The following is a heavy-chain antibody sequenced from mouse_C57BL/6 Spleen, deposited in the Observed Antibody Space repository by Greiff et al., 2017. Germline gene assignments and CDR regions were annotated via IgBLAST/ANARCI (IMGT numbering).Heavy chain of an antibody. CDR3: ARPLDYYGSSYGGFAY. V-gene: IGHV5-15*01. CDR1: GFTFSDYG. CDR2: ISNLAYSI. Sequence: EVQLVESGGGLVQPGGSLKLSCAASGFTFSDYGMAWVRQAPRKGPEWVAFISNLAYSIYYADTVTGRFTISRENAKNTLYLEMSSLRSEDTAMYYCARPLDYYGSSYGGFAYWGQGTLVTVSA. D-gene: IGHD1-1*01. J-gene: IGHJ3*01.